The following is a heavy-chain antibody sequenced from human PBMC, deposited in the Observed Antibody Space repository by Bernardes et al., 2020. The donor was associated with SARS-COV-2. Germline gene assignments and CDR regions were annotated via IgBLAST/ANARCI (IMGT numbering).Heavy chain of an antibody. D-gene: IGHD3-16*01. V-gene: IGHV3-74*01. CDR3: TKDTFGPADD. Sequence: GGSLRLSCAASGFTFSSYWMHWVRQAPGKGLVWVSRINPDGTSTSYADSVKDRFTISRDNAKNTLSLQMNNVRPEDTALYYCTKDTFGPADDWGQGTLVTVPS. CDR2: INPDGTST. J-gene: IGHJ4*02. CDR1: GFTFSSYW.